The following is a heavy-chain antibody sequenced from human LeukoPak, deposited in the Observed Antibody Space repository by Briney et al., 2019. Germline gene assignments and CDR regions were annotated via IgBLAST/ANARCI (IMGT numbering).Heavy chain of an antibody. CDR3: ARSNGYGLVGI. V-gene: IGHV4-39*07. CDR1: GASISSGSNY. CDR2: IYSSGST. J-gene: IGHJ3*02. Sequence: PSETLSLTCSVSGASISSGSNYWVWLRQPPGKTLEWIGSIYSSGSTYYNPSLKSRVIIIIDTPKNHFSLTLGSVTAADTAVYYCARSNGYGLVGIWGQGTMVTVSS. D-gene: IGHD3-10*01.